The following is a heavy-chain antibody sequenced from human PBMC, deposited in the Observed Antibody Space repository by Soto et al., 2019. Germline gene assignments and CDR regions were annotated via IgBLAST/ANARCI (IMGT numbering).Heavy chain of an antibody. J-gene: IGHJ3*02. CDR2: MWYDGSKE. CDR1: GFTLSTYV. D-gene: IGHD6-13*01. Sequence: GGSLRLSCVASGFTLSTYVMHGVRQAPGKGLEWVAVMWYDGSKEYYADSVKGRFTISRDRSKNTLYLQLNSLRAEETAVYYCARVDIASSGATRHAFYICGQGTFVTVSS. V-gene: IGHV3-33*01. CDR3: ARVDIASSGATRHAFYI.